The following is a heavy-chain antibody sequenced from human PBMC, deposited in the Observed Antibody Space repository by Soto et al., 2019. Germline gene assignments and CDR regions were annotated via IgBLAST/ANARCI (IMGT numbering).Heavy chain of an antibody. CDR3: ARHGDGATTHIDY. CDR1: GYSFTSYL. J-gene: IGHJ4*02. Sequence: GESLKISCKGSGYSFTSYLIGWVRQMLGKNLEWMGIIYPGDSDTRYSPSFQGQVTISADKSISTAYLQWSSLKASDTAMYYCARHGDGATTHIDYSGQGILVTVSS. CDR2: IYPGDSDT. V-gene: IGHV5-51*01. D-gene: IGHD1-26*01.